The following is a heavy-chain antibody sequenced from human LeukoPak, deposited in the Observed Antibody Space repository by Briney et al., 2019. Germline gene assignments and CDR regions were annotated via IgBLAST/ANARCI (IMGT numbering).Heavy chain of an antibody. V-gene: IGHV3-48*03. J-gene: IGHJ4*02. Sequence: GGSLRLSCVASGFAFSSYEMSWVRQAPGKGLEWVSFISGDGRAIHYADSVKGRFTISPDNARNSVFLQMNSLRAEDTAVYYCATSLSGWFGPSAYYCGQGTLVTV. CDR2: ISGDGRAI. CDR3: ATSLSGWFGPSAYY. CDR1: GFAFSSYE. D-gene: IGHD6-19*01.